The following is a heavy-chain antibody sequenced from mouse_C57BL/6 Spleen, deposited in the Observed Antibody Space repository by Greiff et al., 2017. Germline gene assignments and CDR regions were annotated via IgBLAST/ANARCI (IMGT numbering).Heavy chain of an antibody. CDR3: ARGGLLPYYFDY. Sequence: QVQLQQPGAELVRPGSSVKLSCKASGYTFTSYWMHWVKQRPIQGLEWIGNIDPSDSETHYNQKFKDKATLTVDKSSSTAYMQLSSLTSEDSAVYDCARGGLLPYYFDYWGQGTTLTVSS. V-gene: IGHV1-52*01. J-gene: IGHJ2*01. D-gene: IGHD2-3*01. CDR1: GYTFTSYW. CDR2: IDPSDSET.